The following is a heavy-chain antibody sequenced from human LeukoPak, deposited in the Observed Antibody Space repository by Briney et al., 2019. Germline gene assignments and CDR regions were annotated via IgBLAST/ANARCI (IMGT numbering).Heavy chain of an antibody. Sequence: GGSLRLSCAASGFTFNTYGMHWVRQAPGKGLEWVSFIRYDGINKYYADSVKGRFTISRDNSQNTLFLQMNSLTTEDTVVYYCAKDGRGGSYYVGYWGQGTLVTVSS. D-gene: IGHD1-26*01. V-gene: IGHV3-30*02. J-gene: IGHJ4*02. CDR1: GFTFNTYG. CDR3: AKDGRGGSYYVGY. CDR2: IRYDGINK.